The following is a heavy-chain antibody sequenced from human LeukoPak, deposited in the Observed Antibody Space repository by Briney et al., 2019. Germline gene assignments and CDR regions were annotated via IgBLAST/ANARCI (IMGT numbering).Heavy chain of an antibody. V-gene: IGHV4-59*08. CDR1: GGTISSYY. J-gene: IGHJ4*01. Sequence: SETLSLICTVSGGTISSYYWNWIRQPPGKGLEWIGYIHDSGSTNHNPSLKSRVIISGDTSKNQISLNLTSVTAADTAVYFCARHRDYYDTWGHGTLVTVSS. D-gene: IGHD3-22*01. CDR3: ARHRDYYDT. CDR2: IHDSGST.